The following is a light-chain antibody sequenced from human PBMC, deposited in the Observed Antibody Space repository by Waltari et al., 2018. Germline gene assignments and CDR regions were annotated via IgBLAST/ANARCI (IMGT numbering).Light chain of an antibody. V-gene: IGLV2-11*01. CDR3: CSYAGNFNWV. J-gene: IGLJ3*02. CDR1: SSDVGGFNY. CDR2: AVS. Sequence: QSALTQPRSVSGSPGQSVTISCTGTSSDVGGFNYVSWYQLHPGKAPKLMIYAVSKCPSGVPYRFSGSKSGNTASLTISGLQAEDEADYYCCSYAGNFNWVFGGGTKLTVL.